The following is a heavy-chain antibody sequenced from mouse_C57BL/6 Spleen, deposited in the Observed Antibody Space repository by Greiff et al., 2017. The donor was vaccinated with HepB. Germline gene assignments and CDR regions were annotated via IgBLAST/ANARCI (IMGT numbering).Heavy chain of an antibody. CDR3: ARGPVPPYYFDY. J-gene: IGHJ2*01. CDR2: INPSTGGT. D-gene: IGHD1-1*01. V-gene: IGHV1-42*01. Sequence: VQLQQSGPELVKPGASVKISCKASGYSFTGYYMNWVKQSPEKSLEWIGEINPSTGGTTYNQKFKAKATLTVDKSSSTAYMQLKSLTSEDSAVYYCARGPVPPYYFDYWGQGTTLTVSS. CDR1: GYSFTGYY.